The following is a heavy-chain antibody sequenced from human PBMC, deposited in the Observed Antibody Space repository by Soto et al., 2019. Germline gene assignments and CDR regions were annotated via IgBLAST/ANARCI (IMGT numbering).Heavy chain of an antibody. Sequence: ASVKVSCKASGYTFTSYAMHWVRQAPGQRLEWMGWINAGNGNTKYSQKFQGRVTITRDTSASTAYMELSSLRSEDTAVYYCARAPEEMAIFDYWGQGTLVTVSS. V-gene: IGHV1-3*01. J-gene: IGHJ4*02. CDR1: GYTFTSYA. CDR3: ARAPEEMAIFDY. CDR2: INAGNGNT.